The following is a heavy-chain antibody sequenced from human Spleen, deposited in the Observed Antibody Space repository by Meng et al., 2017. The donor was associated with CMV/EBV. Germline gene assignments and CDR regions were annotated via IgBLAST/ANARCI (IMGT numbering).Heavy chain of an antibody. J-gene: IGHJ6*02. Sequence: SVKVSCKASGGTFSSYTISWVRQAPGQGLEWMGRIIPILGIANYAQKFQGRVTITADKSTSTAYMEMSSLRSDDTAVYYCATGGYDGSYYYGLKVWGQGTTVTVSS. V-gene: IGHV1-69*02. D-gene: IGHD5-12*01. CDR2: IIPILGIA. CDR3: ATGGYDGSYYYGLKV. CDR1: GGTFSSYT.